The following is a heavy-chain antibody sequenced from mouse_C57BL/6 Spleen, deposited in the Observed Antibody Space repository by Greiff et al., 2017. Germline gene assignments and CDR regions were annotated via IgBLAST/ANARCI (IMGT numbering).Heavy chain of an antibody. D-gene: IGHD1-1*01. CDR3: TRGGSTYFED. CDR1: GYTFTDYE. CDR2: IDPETGGT. Sequence: QVQLQQSGAELVRPGASVTLSCKASGYTFTDYEMHWVKQTPVHGLEWIGAIDPETGGTAYNQKFKGKAILTADKSSSTAYMVLRSLTSEDAAVYYCTRGGSTYFEDWGQGTTLTVSS. V-gene: IGHV1-15*01. J-gene: IGHJ2*01.